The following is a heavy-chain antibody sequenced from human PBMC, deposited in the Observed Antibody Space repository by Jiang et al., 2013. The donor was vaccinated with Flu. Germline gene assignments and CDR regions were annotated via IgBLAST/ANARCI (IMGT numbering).Heavy chain of an antibody. Sequence: GAEVKKPGESLKISCKGSGYSFTSYWIGWVRQMPGKGLEWMGIIYPGDSDTRYSPSFQGQVTISADKSISTAYLQWSSLKASDTAMYYCARLSQRQERYYDSSGYYYLDYWGQGTLVTVSS. CDR3: ARLSQRQERYYDSSGYYYLDY. D-gene: IGHD3-22*01. CDR2: IYPGDSDT. CDR1: GYSFTSYW. J-gene: IGHJ4*02. V-gene: IGHV5-51*03.